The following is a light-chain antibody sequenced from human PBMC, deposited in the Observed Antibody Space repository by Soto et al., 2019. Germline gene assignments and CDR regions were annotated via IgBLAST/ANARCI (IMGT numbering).Light chain of an antibody. Sequence: DIQMTQSPSSVSASVGDRVTITCRASQGISGRLAWFQQKPGKAPKFLISHASRLQSGVPSRFSGSESGTDFTLNINSLQPEDFATYYCLQASSFPRTFGQGTKVDIK. CDR2: HAS. J-gene: IGKJ1*01. CDR1: QGISGR. V-gene: IGKV1-12*01. CDR3: LQASSFPRT.